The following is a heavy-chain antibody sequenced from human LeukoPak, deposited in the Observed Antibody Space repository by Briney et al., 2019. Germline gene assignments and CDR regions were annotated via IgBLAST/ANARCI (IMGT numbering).Heavy chain of an antibody. V-gene: IGHV3-33*01. CDR1: GFTFSSYG. J-gene: IGHJ6*03. CDR3: ATVGYSYGGYYYYYYMDV. CDR2: ICYDGSNK. Sequence: GGSLRLSCAASGFTFSSYGMHWVRQAPGKGLEWVAVICYDGSNKYYADSVKGRFTISRDNSKNTLYLQMNSLRAEDTAVYYCATVGYSYGGYYYYYYMDVWGKGTTVTVSS. D-gene: IGHD5-18*01.